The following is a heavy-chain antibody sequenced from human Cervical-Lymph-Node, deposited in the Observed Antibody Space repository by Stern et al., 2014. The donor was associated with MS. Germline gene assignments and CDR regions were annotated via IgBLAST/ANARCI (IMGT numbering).Heavy chain of an antibody. CDR3: AAGPPYGGKALLGY. Sequence: QMQLVQSGPEVKKPGTSVKVSCKASGFTFTSSAVQWVRQARGQRLEWIGWVVVGSGNTNYAQKFQESVTIPRDMSTSTAYMELSSLRSEDTAVYYCAAGPPYGGKALLGYWGQGTLVTVSS. CDR2: VVVGSGNT. D-gene: IGHD4-23*01. CDR1: GFTFTSSA. J-gene: IGHJ4*02. V-gene: IGHV1-58*01.